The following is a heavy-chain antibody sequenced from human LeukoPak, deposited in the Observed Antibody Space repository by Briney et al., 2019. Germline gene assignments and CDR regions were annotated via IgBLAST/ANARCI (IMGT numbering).Heavy chain of an antibody. D-gene: IGHD3-10*01. CDR2: IGSSSDYI. V-gene: IGHV3-21*01. CDR1: GFTFSSYR. CDR3: ARDGWFGDYNWFDP. J-gene: IGHJ5*02. Sequence: PGGSLRPSCAASGFTFSSYRMIWVRQAPGRGLEWVSSIGSSSDYIFYADSVKGRFTISRDNAKNSVYLQMNSLRAEDTAMYYCARDGWFGDYNWFDPWGQGTLVTVSS.